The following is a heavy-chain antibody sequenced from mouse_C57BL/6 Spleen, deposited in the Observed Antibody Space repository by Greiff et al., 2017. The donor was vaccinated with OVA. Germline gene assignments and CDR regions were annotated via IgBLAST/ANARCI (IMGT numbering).Heavy chain of an antibody. V-gene: IGHV1-61*01. D-gene: IGHD1-1*01. J-gene: IGHJ4*01. CDR2: IYPSDSET. CDR1: GYTFTSYW. CDR3: ARDGYYYGSSYESAMDY. Sequence: VQLQQPGAELVRPGSSVKLSCKASGYTFTSYWMDWVKQRPGQGLEWIGNIYPSDSETHYNQKFKDKATLTVDKSSSTAYMQLSSLTSEDSAVYYCARDGYYYGSSYESAMDYWGQGTSVTVSS.